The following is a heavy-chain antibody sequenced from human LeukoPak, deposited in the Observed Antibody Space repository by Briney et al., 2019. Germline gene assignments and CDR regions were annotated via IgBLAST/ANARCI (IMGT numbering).Heavy chain of an antibody. CDR3: ARVAVGATDY. CDR2: IKQDGSEK. Sequence: PGGSLRLSCAASGFTFSNYWMHWVRQAPGKGLEWVAHIKQDGSEKNYVDSVEGRFTISRDNAKNSVYLQMNSLRAEDTAVYYCARVAVGATDYWGQGTLVTVSS. CDR1: GFTFSNYW. J-gene: IGHJ4*02. D-gene: IGHD1-26*01. V-gene: IGHV3-7*01.